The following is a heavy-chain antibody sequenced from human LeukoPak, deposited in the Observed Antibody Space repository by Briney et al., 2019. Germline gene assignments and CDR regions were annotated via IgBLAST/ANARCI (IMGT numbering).Heavy chain of an antibody. V-gene: IGHV3-64*01. CDR1: GFTFSNAW. CDR3: ARGYYFDY. Sequence: GGSLRLSCAASGFTFSNAWMSWVRQAPGKGLEYVSAISSNGGSTYYANSVKGRFTISRDNSKNTLYLQMGSLRAEDMAVYYCARGYYFDYWGQGTLVTVSS. J-gene: IGHJ4*02. CDR2: ISSNGGST.